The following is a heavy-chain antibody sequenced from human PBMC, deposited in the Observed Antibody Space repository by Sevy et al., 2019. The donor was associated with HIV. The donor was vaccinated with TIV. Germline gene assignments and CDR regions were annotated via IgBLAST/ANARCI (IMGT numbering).Heavy chain of an antibody. CDR1: GFTFSDYY. CDR3: ARERAARHRYFDY. D-gene: IGHD6-6*01. V-gene: IGHV3-11*01. J-gene: IGHJ4*02. Sequence: GGCLRLSCAASGFTFSDYYMSWIRQAPGKGLEWFSYISSSGSTIYYADSVKGRFTISRDNAKNSLYLQMNSLRAEDTFVYYCARERAARHRYFDYWGQGTLVTVSS. CDR2: ISSSGSTI.